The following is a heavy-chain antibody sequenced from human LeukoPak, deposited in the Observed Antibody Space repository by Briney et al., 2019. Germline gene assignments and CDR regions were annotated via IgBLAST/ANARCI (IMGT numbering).Heavy chain of an antibody. V-gene: IGHV1-18*04. Sequence: GASVKVSCKASGYTFTSYGISWVRQAPGQGLEWMGWISAYNGNTNYAQKLQGRVTMTTDTSTSTAYMELRSLRSDDTAVYYCARGPRFQEYYYGMDVWGKGTTVTVSS. J-gene: IGHJ6*04. CDR2: ISAYNGNT. CDR1: GYTFTSYG. CDR3: ARGPRFQEYYYGMDV. D-gene: IGHD2/OR15-2a*01.